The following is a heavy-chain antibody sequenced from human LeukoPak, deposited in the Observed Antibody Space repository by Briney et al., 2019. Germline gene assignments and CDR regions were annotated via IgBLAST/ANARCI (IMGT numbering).Heavy chain of an antibody. CDR1: GFTFSTYW. J-gene: IGHJ4*02. CDR3: ARGGLEPVDN. Sequence: GGSLRLSCEASGFTFSTYWMHWVRQAPGKGLVWVSRINTDGRTTTYADSVKGRFTISRDNAKNTLYLQMNSLRADDTAVYYCARGGLEPVDNCGQGALLTVSS. V-gene: IGHV3-74*01. CDR2: INTDGRTT. D-gene: IGHD1-1*01.